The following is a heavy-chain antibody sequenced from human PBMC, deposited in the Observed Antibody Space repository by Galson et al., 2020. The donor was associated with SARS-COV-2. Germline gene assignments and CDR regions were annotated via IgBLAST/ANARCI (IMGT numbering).Heavy chain of an antibody. V-gene: IGHV4-31*03. Sequence: SETLSLTCTVSGGSITTSNFYWRWVRQHPGQGLEWIGDISYSGATTYNPSLKSRISISLDTSKSQFSLDLRSVTAADTAVYFCARDYRFTIFLESYYYMDVWGKGTTVIVSS. CDR2: ISYSGAT. CDR3: ARDYRFTIFLESYYYMDV. D-gene: IGHD3-3*01. J-gene: IGHJ6*03. CDR1: GGSITTSNFY.